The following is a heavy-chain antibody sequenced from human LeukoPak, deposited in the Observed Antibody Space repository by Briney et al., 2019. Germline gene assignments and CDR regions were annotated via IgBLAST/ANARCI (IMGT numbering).Heavy chain of an antibody. Sequence: SETLSLTXTVSGGSISSSSDYWAWIRQPPGKGLEWIGSIAYSGSTYYSPSLKSRGIISVDTSKNQLSLKMSSVTAADSAVYYCARQALEDYGDYVGFDHWGQGTLVSVSS. V-gene: IGHV4-39*01. CDR1: GGSISSSSDY. D-gene: IGHD4-17*01. CDR3: ARQALEDYGDYVGFDH. CDR2: IAYSGST. J-gene: IGHJ4*02.